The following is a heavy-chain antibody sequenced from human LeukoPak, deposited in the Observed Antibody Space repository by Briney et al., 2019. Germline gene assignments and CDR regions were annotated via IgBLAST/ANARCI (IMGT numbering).Heavy chain of an antibody. V-gene: IGHV4-4*07. CDR1: GGSISSYY. D-gene: IGHD1-26*01. CDR2: IYTSGST. CDR3: ARHGELLSHYYYMDV. J-gene: IGHJ6*03. Sequence: SETLSLTCTVSGGSISSYYWSWIRQPAGKGLEWIGRIYTSGSTNYNPSLKSRVTMSVDTSKNQFSLKLSSVTAADTAVYYCARHGELLSHYYYMDVWGKGTTVTVSS.